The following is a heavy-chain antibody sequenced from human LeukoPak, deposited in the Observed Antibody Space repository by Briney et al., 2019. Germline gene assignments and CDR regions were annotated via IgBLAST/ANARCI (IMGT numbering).Heavy chain of an antibody. J-gene: IGHJ4*02. CDR2: IYPGDSDT. Sequence: GESLQISCKGSGYSFTSYWIGWVRQMPGKGLEWMGIIYPGDSDTRYSPSFQGQVTISADKSISTAYLQWSSLKASDTAMYYCAREGRGYSYGYFPDYWGQGTLVTVSS. D-gene: IGHD5-18*01. CDR1: GYSFTSYW. CDR3: AREGRGYSYGYFPDY. V-gene: IGHV5-51*01.